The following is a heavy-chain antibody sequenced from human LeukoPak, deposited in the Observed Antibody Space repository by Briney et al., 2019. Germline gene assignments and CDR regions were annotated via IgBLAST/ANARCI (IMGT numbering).Heavy chain of an antibody. J-gene: IGHJ6*03. CDR3: ATTRSKSILVVRHYYMDV. D-gene: IGHD3-9*01. CDR2: INRSGST. CDR1: VGSFSGYY. Sequence: SETLSLTCAVYVGSFSGYYWSWIRQPPGKGLEWIGEINRSGSTNYNPCLKSRVTISVHTSKHQFSLNRSSVTGADTAVYYCATTRSKSILVVRHYYMDVWGKGATVTVSS. V-gene: IGHV4-34*01.